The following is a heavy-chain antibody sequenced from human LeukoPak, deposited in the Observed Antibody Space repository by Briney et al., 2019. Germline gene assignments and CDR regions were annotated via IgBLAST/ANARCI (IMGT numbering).Heavy chain of an antibody. Sequence: ASVKVSCKASGYTFTGYYMHWVRQAPGQGLEWMGWINPNSGGADYAQKFQGRVTMTRDTSISTAYMALSRLTSDDTAVYYCARGPPEYCSGGSCYSARNWFDPWGQGTLVTVSS. V-gene: IGHV1-2*02. J-gene: IGHJ5*02. CDR2: INPNSGGA. D-gene: IGHD2-15*01. CDR3: ARGPPEYCSGGSCYSARNWFDP. CDR1: GYTFTGYY.